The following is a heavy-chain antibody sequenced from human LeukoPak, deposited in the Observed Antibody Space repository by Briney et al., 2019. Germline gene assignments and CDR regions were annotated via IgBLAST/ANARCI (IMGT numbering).Heavy chain of an antibody. CDR2: INSDGSST. J-gene: IGHJ4*02. CDR3: ARDLGGYSSGWTIDY. V-gene: IGHV3-74*01. CDR1: GFTFSSYW. D-gene: IGHD6-19*01. Sequence: GGSLRLSCAASGFTFSSYWMHWVRQAPGKGLVWVSRINSDGSSTSYADSVKGRFTISRDNAKNTLYLQMNSLRAEDTAVYYCARDLGGYSSGWTIDYWGQGTLVTASS.